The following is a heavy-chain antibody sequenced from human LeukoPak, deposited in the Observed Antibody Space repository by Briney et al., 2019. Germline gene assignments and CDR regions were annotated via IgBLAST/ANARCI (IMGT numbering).Heavy chain of an antibody. CDR3: ARDHYHKIHSVMVTAPDY. J-gene: IGHJ4*02. D-gene: IGHD2-21*02. CDR1: GFTFSSYS. Sequence: GGSLRLSCAASGFTFSSYSMNWVRQAPGKGLEWVSSISSSSSYIYYADSVKGRFTISRDNAKNSLYLQMNSLRAEDTAVYYCARDHYHKIHSVMVTAPDYWGQGTLVIVSS. V-gene: IGHV3-21*04. CDR2: ISSSSSYI.